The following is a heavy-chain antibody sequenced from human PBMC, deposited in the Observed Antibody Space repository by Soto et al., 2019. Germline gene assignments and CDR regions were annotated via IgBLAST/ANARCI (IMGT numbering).Heavy chain of an antibody. D-gene: IGHD3-3*01. J-gene: IGHJ6*02. CDR3: ARKLRITIFGVVKSLGSMDV. CDR2: INHSGST. V-gene: IGHV4-34*01. Sequence: LSLTCAVYGRSFSGYYWSWIRQPPGKGLEWIGEINHSGSTNYNPSLKSRVTISVDTSKNQFSLKLSSVTAADTAVYYCARKLRITIFGVVKSLGSMDVWGQGTTSTVSS. CDR1: GRSFSGYY.